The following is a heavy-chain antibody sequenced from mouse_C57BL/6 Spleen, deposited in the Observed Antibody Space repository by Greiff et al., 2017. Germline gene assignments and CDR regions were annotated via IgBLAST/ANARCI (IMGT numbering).Heavy chain of an antibody. J-gene: IGHJ4*01. D-gene: IGHD2-3*01. CDR2: INPYNGDT. Sequence: EVQLQQSGPELVKPGDSVKISCKASGYSFTGYFMNWVMQSHGKSLEWIGRINPYNGDTFYNQKFKGKATLTVDKSSSTDHMELRSLTSEDSAVYYCARWRDGYYAMDYWGQGTSVTVSS. CDR1: GYSFTGYF. V-gene: IGHV1-20*01. CDR3: ARWRDGYYAMDY.